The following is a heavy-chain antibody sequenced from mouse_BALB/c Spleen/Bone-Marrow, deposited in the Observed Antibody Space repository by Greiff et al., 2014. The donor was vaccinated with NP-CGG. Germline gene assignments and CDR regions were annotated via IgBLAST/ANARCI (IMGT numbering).Heavy chain of an antibody. CDR2: IEPSDSYT. D-gene: IGHD1-1*01. CDR1: GYTFTNYW. Sequence: QVQLQQSGAEVVKPGASVKVSCKASGYTFTNYWMQWVQQRPGKGLEWIGEIEPSDSYTNYNQDFKGKATLTVDKSSSTAYMQLSSLTSEDSAVYYCARGRATVVSDYWGQGTSLTVSS. V-gene: IGHV1-69*02. J-gene: IGHJ2*02. CDR3: ARGRATVVSDY.